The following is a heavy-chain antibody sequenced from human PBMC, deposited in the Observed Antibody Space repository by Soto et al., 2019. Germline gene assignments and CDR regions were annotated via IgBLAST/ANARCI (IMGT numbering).Heavy chain of an antibody. CDR1: GFSFSGYE. CDR3: ASRAYNCGAPNYYAYYGLDV. D-gene: IGHD1-1*01. V-gene: IGHV3-48*03. J-gene: IGHJ6*02. Sequence: GGSLRLSCAASGFSFSGYEMNWVRQAPGKGLEWISYISGSGTTKYHADSVKGRFTISKDNAKKSLYLQMSSLRAEDTALYYCASRAYNCGAPNYYAYYGLDVWGQGTTVTVSS. CDR2: ISGSGTTK.